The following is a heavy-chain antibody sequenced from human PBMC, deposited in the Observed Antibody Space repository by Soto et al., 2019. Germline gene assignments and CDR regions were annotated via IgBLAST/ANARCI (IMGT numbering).Heavy chain of an antibody. V-gene: IGHV4-4*07. D-gene: IGHD6-6*01. CDR3: ARTQAYSSSPADNYYYYGMDV. CDR2: IYTSGSA. CDR1: GGSISSYY. J-gene: IGHJ6*02. Sequence: SETLSLTCTVSGGSISSYYWSWIRQPAGKGLEWIGRIYTSGSANYNPSLKSRVTMSVDTSKNQFSLKLSSVTAADTAVYYCARTQAYSSSPADNYYYYGMDVWGQGTTVTVSS.